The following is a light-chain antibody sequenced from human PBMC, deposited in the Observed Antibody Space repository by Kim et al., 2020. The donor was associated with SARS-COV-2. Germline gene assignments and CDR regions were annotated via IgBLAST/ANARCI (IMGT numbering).Light chain of an antibody. CDR3: QVWDSSTRV. V-gene: IGLV3-9*01. Sequence: VARGQPARIPGGGNNIGSKNVHWYQRKPGQAPVLVIYRDSNRPSGIPERFSGSNSGNTATLTISRAQAGDEADYYCQVWDSSTRVFGGGTQLTVL. CDR2: RDS. CDR1: NIGSKN. J-gene: IGLJ3*02.